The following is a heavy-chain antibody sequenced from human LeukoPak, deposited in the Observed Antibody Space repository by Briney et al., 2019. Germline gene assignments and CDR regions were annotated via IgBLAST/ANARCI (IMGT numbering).Heavy chain of an antibody. Sequence: TSETLSLTCTVSGGSISSSNYYWGWVRQPPGKGLEWIGSIYYSGGTYYNPSLKSRVTISIDTSKDQFSLSLRSVTAADTAVYYCARVHASGYNIYNWFDPWGQGTLVTVSS. J-gene: IGHJ5*02. V-gene: IGHV4-39*07. CDR1: GGSISSSNYY. D-gene: IGHD5-12*01. CDR2: IYYSGGT. CDR3: ARVHASGYNIYNWFDP.